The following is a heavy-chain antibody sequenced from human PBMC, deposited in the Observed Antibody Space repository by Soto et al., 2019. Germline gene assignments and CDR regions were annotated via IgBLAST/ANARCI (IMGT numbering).Heavy chain of an antibody. D-gene: IGHD4-17*01. CDR3: ARGGAGGTTVVPTFDY. CDR2: INHVGST. CDR1: GGSFSGYY. J-gene: IGHJ4*02. V-gene: IGHV4-34*01. Sequence: QVQLQQWGAGLLKPSETLSLTCAVYGGSFSGYYWCWIRQPPGKGLEWIGEINHVGSTNYNPSLTSRVTIAVDTSKNQFPLKLSSVTAADTAVYYCARGGAGGTTVVPTFDYWGQGTLVTVSS.